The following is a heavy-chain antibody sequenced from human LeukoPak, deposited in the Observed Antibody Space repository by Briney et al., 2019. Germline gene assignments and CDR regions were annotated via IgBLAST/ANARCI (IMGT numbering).Heavy chain of an antibody. V-gene: IGHV1-2*02. Sequence: ASVKVSCKVSGASLSETSIHRVRQAPGQGLEWMGWINPNSGGTNYAQKFQGRVTMTRDTSISTAYMELSRLRSDDTAVYYCAVSGSFDLDYWGQGTLVTVSS. D-gene: IGHD1-26*01. CDR3: AVSGSFDLDY. CDR2: INPNSGGT. CDR1: GASLSETS. J-gene: IGHJ4*02.